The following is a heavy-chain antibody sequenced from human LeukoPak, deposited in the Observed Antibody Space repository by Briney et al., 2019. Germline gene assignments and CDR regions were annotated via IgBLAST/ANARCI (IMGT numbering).Heavy chain of an antibody. CDR3: ARRGAARSRDWYFDL. CDR2: INHSGST. Sequence: PSETLSLTCAVYGGSFSGYYWSWLRQPPGKGLEWIGEINHSGSTNYNPSLKSRVTISVDTSKNQFSLKLSSVTAADTAVYYCARRGAARSRDWYFDLWGRGTLVTVSS. V-gene: IGHV4-34*01. CDR1: GGSFSGYY. J-gene: IGHJ2*01. D-gene: IGHD6-6*01.